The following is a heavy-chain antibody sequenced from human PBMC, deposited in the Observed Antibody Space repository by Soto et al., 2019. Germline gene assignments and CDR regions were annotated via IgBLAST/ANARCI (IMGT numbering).Heavy chain of an antibody. Sequence: SVKVSCKASGGTLSSYTISWVRQAPGQGLEWMGRIIPILGIANYAQKFQGRVTITADKSTSTAYMELSSLRSEDTAVYYCARVVISNDYGDYEEYLQHWGQGTLVTVSS. D-gene: IGHD4-17*01. V-gene: IGHV1-69*02. CDR2: IIPILGIA. J-gene: IGHJ1*01. CDR1: GGTLSSYT. CDR3: ARVVISNDYGDYEEYLQH.